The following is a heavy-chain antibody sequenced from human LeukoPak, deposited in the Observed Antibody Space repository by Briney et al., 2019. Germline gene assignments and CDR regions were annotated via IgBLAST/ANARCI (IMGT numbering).Heavy chain of an antibody. D-gene: IGHD6-25*01. J-gene: IGHJ4*02. CDR2: IYTSGST. Sequence: PSQTLSLTCTVSGGSNSSGSYYWSWIRQPAGKGLEWIGRIYTSGSTNYNPSLKSRVTISVDTSKNQFSLKLSSVTAADTAVYYCARDGSGWLNYFDYWGQGTLVTVSS. CDR1: GGSNSSGSYY. CDR3: ARDGSGWLNYFDY. V-gene: IGHV4-61*02.